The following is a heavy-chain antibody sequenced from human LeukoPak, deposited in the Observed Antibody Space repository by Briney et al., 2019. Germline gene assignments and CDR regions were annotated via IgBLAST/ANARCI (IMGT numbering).Heavy chain of an antibody. J-gene: IGHJ4*02. Sequence: PSETLSLTCAVYGGSFSGYYWSWIRQPPGKGLEWIGEINHSGSTNYNPSLKSRVTISVDTSKNQFSLKLSSVTAADTAVYYCARGRGYYYDSSGYPRYYFDYWGQGTLVTVSS. D-gene: IGHD3-22*01. CDR2: INHSGST. V-gene: IGHV4-34*01. CDR1: GGSFSGYY. CDR3: ARGRGYYYDSSGYPRYYFDY.